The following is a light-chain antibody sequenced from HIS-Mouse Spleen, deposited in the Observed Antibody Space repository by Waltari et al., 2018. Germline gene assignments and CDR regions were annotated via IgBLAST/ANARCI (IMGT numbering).Light chain of an antibody. V-gene: IGKV4-1*01. CDR2: WAS. CDR3: QQYYSTLT. Sequence: DIVMTQSPDSLAVPPGERATINGKSSQSVLYSSNNKNYLAWYQQKPGQPPKLLIYWASTRESGVPDRFSGSGSGTDFTLTISSLQAEDVAVYYCQQYYSTLTFGGGTKVEIK. J-gene: IGKJ4*01. CDR1: QSVLYSSNNKNY.